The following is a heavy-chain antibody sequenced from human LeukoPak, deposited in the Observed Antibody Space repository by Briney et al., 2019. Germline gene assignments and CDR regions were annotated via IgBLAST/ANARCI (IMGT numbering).Heavy chain of an antibody. V-gene: IGHV3-53*01. CDR1: GXTVSSNY. CDR3: ARGDGVYVY. J-gene: IGHJ4*02. D-gene: IGHD5/OR15-5a*01. Sequence: SGGSLRLSWAASGXTVSSNYVTWVRQAPGQGLEWVSVIYFGGTTYYADSVKGRFTISRDNSKNTVYLQMNSLRVEDTAVYYCARGDGVYVYWGQGTLVTVSS. CDR2: IYFGGTT.